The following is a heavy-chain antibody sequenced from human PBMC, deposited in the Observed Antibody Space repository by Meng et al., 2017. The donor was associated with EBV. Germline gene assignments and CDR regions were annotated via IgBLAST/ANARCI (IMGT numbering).Heavy chain of an antibody. J-gene: IGHJ4*02. CDR3: VRGPPVGVPGPGDY. V-gene: IGHV1-3*01. Sequence: QGELVESGAEGENPGGTVKVSFKDSGYAFTCYILHWVVQAPGQRLEWMGWINGGVGYTKYSQKFQGRVTISSDTSATTGYMELSSLRSEDTAVYYCVRGPPVGVPGPGDYWGQGTLVTVSS. D-gene: IGHD2-21*01. CDR2: INGGVGYT. CDR1: GYAFTCYI.